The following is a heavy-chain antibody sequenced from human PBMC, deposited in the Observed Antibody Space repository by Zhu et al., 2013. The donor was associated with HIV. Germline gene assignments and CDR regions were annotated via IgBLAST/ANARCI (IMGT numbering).Heavy chain of an antibody. V-gene: IGHV4-30-4*01. D-gene: IGHD3-10*01. CDR3: AREMTAGPSRGWFRELMPFDY. J-gene: IGHJ4*02. Sequence: QLQLQESGPGLVKPSQTLSLTCTVSGGSIASADDYWSWIRQPPRKGLEWIGYIYYSGSTYYNPSLKSRVTISVDTSKNQFSLKLSSVTAADTAVYYCAREMTAGPSRGWFRELMPFDYWGQGTLVTVSS. CDR2: IYYSGST. CDR1: GGSIASADDY.